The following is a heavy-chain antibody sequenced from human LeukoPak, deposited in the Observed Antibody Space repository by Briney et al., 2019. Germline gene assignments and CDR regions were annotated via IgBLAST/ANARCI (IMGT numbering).Heavy chain of an antibody. CDR2: IGVAANT. Sequence: GGSLRLSCAASGFTFSSYNMHWVRQATGKGLEWVSAIGVAANTFYSGSVKGRFTISRENAKNSLYLLMSSLRAEDTAVYYCARQNTPHGNFDYWGQGTLVTVSS. J-gene: IGHJ4*02. CDR3: ARQNTPHGNFDY. CDR1: GFTFSSYN. D-gene: IGHD1-26*01. V-gene: IGHV3-13*01.